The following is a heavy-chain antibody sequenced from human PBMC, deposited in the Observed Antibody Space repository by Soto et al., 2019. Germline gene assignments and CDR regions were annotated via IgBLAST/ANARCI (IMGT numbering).Heavy chain of an antibody. V-gene: IGHV1-18*01. Sequence: ASVKVSCKASGYTFTSYGISWVRQAPGQGLEWMGWISAYNGNTNYAQKLQGRVTMTTDTSTSTAYMELRSLRSDDTAVYYCARAGAHCGGNLNFDYWGQGTLVTVSS. J-gene: IGHJ4*02. D-gene: IGHD2-21*02. CDR2: ISAYNGNT. CDR3: ARAGAHCGGNLNFDY. CDR1: GYTFTSYG.